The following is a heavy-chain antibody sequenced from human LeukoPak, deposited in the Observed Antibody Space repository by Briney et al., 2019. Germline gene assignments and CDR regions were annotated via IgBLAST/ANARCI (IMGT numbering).Heavy chain of an antibody. CDR3: ARGSQLWFGESIYYYYYMDV. V-gene: IGHV4-4*07. CDR1: GGSISSYY. CDR2: IYTSGST. D-gene: IGHD3-10*01. Sequence: PSETLSLTCTVSGGSISSYYWSWIRQPAGKGLEWIGRIYTSGSTNYNPSLKSRVTMSVDTSKNQFSLKLSSVTAADTAVYCCARGSQLWFGESIYYYYYMDVWGKGTTVTISS. J-gene: IGHJ6*03.